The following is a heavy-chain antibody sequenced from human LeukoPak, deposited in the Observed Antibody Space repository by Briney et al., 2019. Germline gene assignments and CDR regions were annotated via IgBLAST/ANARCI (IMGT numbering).Heavy chain of an antibody. D-gene: IGHD2-2*01. Sequence: SETLSLTCTVSGDSTSSGNYYWSWIRQHPGKGLEWIGYISYRGRAYHNPSLKSRVTISVDTSKRQFSLKLSSVTAADTAVYYCARSGCSSSSCYVREPSNCPACWFDPWGQGTLVTVSS. CDR3: ARSGCSSSSCYVREPSNCPACWFDP. J-gene: IGHJ5*02. CDR1: GDSTSSGNYY. V-gene: IGHV4-31*03. CDR2: ISYRGRA.